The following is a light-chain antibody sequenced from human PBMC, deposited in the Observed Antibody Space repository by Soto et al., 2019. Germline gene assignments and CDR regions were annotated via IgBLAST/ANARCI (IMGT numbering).Light chain of an antibody. Sequence: IQMTQSPSSVSASVGDRVTITCQASQGISRSLAWYQQKPGKAHKLLIYDASSLESGVQSRFSGSGSGTEFTLTIRSLQPDDFATYYCKQYNSYSGTFGQGTKVDI. J-gene: IGKJ1*01. CDR1: QGISRS. CDR2: DAS. CDR3: KQYNSYSGT. V-gene: IGKV1-5*01.